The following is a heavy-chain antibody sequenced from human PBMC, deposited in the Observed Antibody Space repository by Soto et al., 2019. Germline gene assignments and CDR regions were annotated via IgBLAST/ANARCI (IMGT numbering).Heavy chain of an antibody. D-gene: IGHD2-21*02. Sequence: QVQLVQSGAEVKKPGASVKVSCKASGDTFTDYYIHWVRQAPGQGLEWMGTVNPSGGHTTYAQHLPRIKNLNNETAANTLYVELTSLPSEDTAVYYCARGGHVVVVTAALDYWGQGTLVTVSS. CDR2: VNPSGGHT. CDR3: ARGGHVVVVTAALDY. CDR1: GDTFTDYY. J-gene: IGHJ4*02. V-gene: IGHV1-46*04.